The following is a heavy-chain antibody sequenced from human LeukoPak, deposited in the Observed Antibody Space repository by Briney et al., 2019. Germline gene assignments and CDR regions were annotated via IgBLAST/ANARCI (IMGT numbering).Heavy chain of an antibody. J-gene: IGHJ4*02. D-gene: IGHD6-25*01. CDR2: IRSDGGNK. V-gene: IGHV3-30*02. CDR1: GFAFSTYG. CDR3: VKPAAGIAGNYFDH. Sequence: GGSLRLSCAASGFAFSTYGMDWVRQAPGKGLEWVAYIRSDGGNKNYADSVKGRFTISKDNSKNTLYLLMNSLRTEDTAVYYGVKPAAGIAGNYFDHWGQGTLVTVSS.